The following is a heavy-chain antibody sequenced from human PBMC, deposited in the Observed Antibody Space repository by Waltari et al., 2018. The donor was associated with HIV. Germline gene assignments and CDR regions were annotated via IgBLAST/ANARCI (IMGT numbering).Heavy chain of an antibody. CDR2: ICCNGGTT. V-gene: IGHV3-23*04. CDR1: GFSFSSYA. Sequence: EVQLVESGGGLVQPGGSLRVSCAASGFSFSSYAMSWVRQGPGKGLEWVSVICCNGGTTSYAQSVKGRFTISRDNSKNTLYLQMNSLRADDTAVYYCAKPQGEWELLGDFDMWGQGTMVAVSS. CDR3: AKPQGEWELLGDFDM. J-gene: IGHJ3*02. D-gene: IGHD1-26*01.